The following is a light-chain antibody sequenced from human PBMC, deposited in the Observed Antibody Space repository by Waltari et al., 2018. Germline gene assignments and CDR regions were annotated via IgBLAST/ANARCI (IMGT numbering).Light chain of an antibody. CDR1: SSDVGAYNY. J-gene: IGLJ3*02. Sequence: QSALTQPPSASDSPGQSVTISCTGTSSDVGAYNYVSWYQKHPGKAPKLIIYDVTERPSGVPNRFSGSKSGNTASLTVSGLQADDEADYYCSSFAGSDNLGVFGGGTKLTVL. CDR2: DVT. V-gene: IGLV2-8*01. CDR3: SSFAGSDNLGV.